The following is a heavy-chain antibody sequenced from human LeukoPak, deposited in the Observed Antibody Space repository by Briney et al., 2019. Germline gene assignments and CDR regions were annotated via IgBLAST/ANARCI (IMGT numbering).Heavy chain of an antibody. CDR3: AKPKYSSGWYFDY. CDR1: GFTFSSYA. CDR2: ISGSGGST. V-gene: IGHV3-23*01. D-gene: IGHD6-19*01. J-gene: IGHJ4*02. Sequence: GGSLRLSCAASGFTFSSYARSWVRQAPGKGLEWGSGISGSGGSTYYADSVKGRFTISRDNSKNTLYLQMNSLSADDSAVYYCAKPKYSSGWYFDYWGQGTLVTVSS.